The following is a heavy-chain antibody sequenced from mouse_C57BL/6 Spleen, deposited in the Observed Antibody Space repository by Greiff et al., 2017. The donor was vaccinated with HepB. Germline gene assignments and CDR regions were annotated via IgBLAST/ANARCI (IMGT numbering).Heavy chain of an antibody. V-gene: IGHV1-55*01. Sequence: QVQLQQPGAELVKPGASVKMSCKASGYTFTSYWITWVKQRPGQGLEWIGDIYPGSGSTNYNEKFKSKATLTVDTSSSTAYMQLSSLTSEDSAVYYCARAYDYDEAGFAYWGQGTLVTVSS. CDR3: ARAYDYDEAGFAY. CDR2: IYPGSGST. D-gene: IGHD2-4*01. J-gene: IGHJ3*01. CDR1: GYTFTSYW.